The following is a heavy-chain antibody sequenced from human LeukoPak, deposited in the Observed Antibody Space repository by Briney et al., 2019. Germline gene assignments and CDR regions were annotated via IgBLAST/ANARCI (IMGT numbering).Heavy chain of an antibody. J-gene: IGHJ4*02. CDR3: ARTIRGY. Sequence: GGSLRLSCAASGFTFSNYWMSWVRQAPGKGLEWVANIKEDGSEKYYVDSVKGRFTISRDNAKNSLYMQMNSLRAEDTAVYYCARTIRGYWGQGTLVTVSS. V-gene: IGHV3-7*01. CDR2: IKEDGSEK. D-gene: IGHD3-10*01. CDR1: GFTFSNYW.